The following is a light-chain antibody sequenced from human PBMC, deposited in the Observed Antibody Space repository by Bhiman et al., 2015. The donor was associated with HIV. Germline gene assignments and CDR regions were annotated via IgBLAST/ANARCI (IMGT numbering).Light chain of an antibody. Sequence: QSALTQPASVSGSPGQSITISCTGTGSDVGGYNHVSWYQQHPGKAPKLMIYDVSNRPSGVSNRFSGSKSGNTASLTISGLQAEDEADCYCSSLTSSLTYVFGTGTNVTVL. J-gene: IGLJ1*01. CDR2: DVS. CDR1: GSDVGGYNH. V-gene: IGLV2-14*03. CDR3: SSLTSSLTYV.